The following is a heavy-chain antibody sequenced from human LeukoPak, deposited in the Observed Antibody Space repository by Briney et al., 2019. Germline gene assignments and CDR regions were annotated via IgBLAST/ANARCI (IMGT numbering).Heavy chain of an antibody. J-gene: IGHJ4*02. CDR3: ASRPRADMGPLDY. D-gene: IGHD1-14*01. CDR1: GFTFSSCA. CDR2: ITGDGTRT. V-gene: IGHV3-23*01. Sequence: GGSLRLSCAASGFTFSSCAMTWVRQAPGKGLEWVASITGDGTRTYYTDSVKGRFTISRDNSKNTLYLQMNGLRADETAIYYCASRPRADMGPLDYWGQGTLVTVST.